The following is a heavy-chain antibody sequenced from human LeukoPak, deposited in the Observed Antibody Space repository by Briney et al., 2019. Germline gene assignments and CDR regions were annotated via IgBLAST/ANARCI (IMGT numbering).Heavy chain of an antibody. D-gene: IGHD1-26*01. CDR1: GGSISSYY. J-gene: IGHJ4*02. V-gene: IGHV4-4*07. CDR2: IYTSGST. Sequence: SETLSLTCIVSGGSISSYYWSWIRQPAGAGLEWIGRIYTSGSTNYNPSLKSRVTMSVDTSKNQFALKLSSVTAADTAVYYCARALGFGGSHFDYWGQGTLVTVSS. CDR3: ARALGFGGSHFDY.